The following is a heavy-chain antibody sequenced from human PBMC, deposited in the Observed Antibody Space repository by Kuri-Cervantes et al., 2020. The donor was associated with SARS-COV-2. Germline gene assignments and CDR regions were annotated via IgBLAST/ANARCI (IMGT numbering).Heavy chain of an antibody. Sequence: ASVKVSCKASGYTFTTYDINWVRQAAGQGLEWMGWMNPDTGNTDYAPNFQGRVTISRDTSTSTAYMELSSLRSEDTAVYYCATWSGYYYYMDVWGKGTTVTVSS. D-gene: IGHD3-3*01. CDR1: GYTFTTYD. CDR3: ATWSGYYYYMDV. V-gene: IGHV1-8*03. CDR2: MNPDTGNT. J-gene: IGHJ6*03.